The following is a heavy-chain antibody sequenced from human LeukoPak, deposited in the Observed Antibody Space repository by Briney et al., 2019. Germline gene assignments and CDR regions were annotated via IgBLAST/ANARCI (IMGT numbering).Heavy chain of an antibody. D-gene: IGHD2-15*01. J-gene: IGHJ1*01. V-gene: IGHV4-39*01. CDR3: ARGWFRYFQH. CDR1: GGSISSSSYY. CDR2: IYYSGST. Sequence: ETLSLTCTVSGGSISSSSYYWGWIRQPPGKGLEWIGSIYYSGSTYYNPSLKSRVTISVDTSKNQFSLKLSSVTAADTAVYYCARGWFRYFQHWGQGTLVTVSS.